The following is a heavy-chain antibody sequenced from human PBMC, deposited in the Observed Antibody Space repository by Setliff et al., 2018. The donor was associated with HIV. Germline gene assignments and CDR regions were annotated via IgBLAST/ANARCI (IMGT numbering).Heavy chain of an antibody. D-gene: IGHD1-1*01. CDR3: ATFYKPTGPTSFDF. CDR1: GYSLTELS. V-gene: IGHV1-24*01. CDR2: FDPENGET. Sequence: ASVKVSCKVSGYSLTELSIHWVRQPPGQGLEWMGGFDPENGETIYAQKFQDRVTMTKGTSRDTTYMEMSSLRSEDTAIYYCATFYKPTGPTSFDFWGQGTLVTVSS. J-gene: IGHJ4*02.